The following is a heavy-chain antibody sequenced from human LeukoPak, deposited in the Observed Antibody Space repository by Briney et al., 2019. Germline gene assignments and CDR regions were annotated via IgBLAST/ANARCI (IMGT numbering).Heavy chain of an antibody. V-gene: IGHV3-21*01. CDR3: ARAKTGSGTYFDP. CDR1: GFIFNRYN. Sequence: PGGSLRLSCGASGFIFNRYNMNWVRQAPGKGLEWVSSIGSGGNYIYYADSVRGRFTISRDNAKNSLYLQMNSLRAEDTAVYYCARAKTGSGTYFDPWGQGTLVTVSS. CDR2: IGSGGNYI. J-gene: IGHJ5*02. D-gene: IGHD4/OR15-4a*01.